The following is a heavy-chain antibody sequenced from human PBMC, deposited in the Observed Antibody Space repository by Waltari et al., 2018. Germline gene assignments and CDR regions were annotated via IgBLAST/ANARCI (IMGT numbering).Heavy chain of an antibody. CDR3: VRLEDCSGPGGNCYGGDPFALDV. D-gene: IGHD2-15*01. CDR1: GGSFNGYY. V-gene: IGHV4-34*02. J-gene: IGHJ6*02. CDR2: INHAGNR. Sequence: QVQLPQWGAGLLQPSETLSLTCAVHGGSFNGYYWGRIRQSTGKGLQWIGEINHAGNRNYNPSLKSRVTMLVDTSRSQFSLKMSSMTAADTALYYCVRLEDCSGPGGNCYGGDPFALDVWGQGTTVTVSS.